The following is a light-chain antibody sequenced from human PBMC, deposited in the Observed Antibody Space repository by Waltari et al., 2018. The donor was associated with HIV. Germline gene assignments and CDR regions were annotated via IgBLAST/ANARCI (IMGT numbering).Light chain of an antibody. CDR2: RNN. CDR1: SSNIGSNF. J-gene: IGLJ2*01. V-gene: IGLV1-47*01. CDR3: AAWDDSLSGGV. Sequence: QSVLTQPPSASGTPGQSVTITCSGSSSNIGSNFVYRYQQVPGTAPKLLIHRNNQRPSGVPDRFSGSKSGTSASLAISGLRAEDEADYYWAAWDDSLSGGVFGGGTKLTVL.